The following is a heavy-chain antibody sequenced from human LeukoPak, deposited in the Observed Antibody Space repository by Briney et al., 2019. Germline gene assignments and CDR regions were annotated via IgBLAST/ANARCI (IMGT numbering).Heavy chain of an antibody. V-gene: IGHV5-51*01. D-gene: IGHD1-26*01. J-gene: IGHJ5*02. Sequence: GESLKISCKGSGYILDTYWIGWARQMPGKGLEWMGVIYPGDSDTRYSPSFQGQVTISADKSISTAYLQWSSLKASDTAMYYCAKGSGSYSWFDPWGQGTLVTVSS. CDR1: GYILDTYW. CDR2: IYPGDSDT. CDR3: AKGSGSYSWFDP.